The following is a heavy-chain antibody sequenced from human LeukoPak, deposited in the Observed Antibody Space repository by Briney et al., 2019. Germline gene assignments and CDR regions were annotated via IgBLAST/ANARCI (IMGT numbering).Heavy chain of an antibody. J-gene: IGHJ3*02. CDR1: GFSFSTYE. CDR2: IVSSGSTI. Sequence: GGSLRLSCAASGFSFSTYEMNWVRQAPGKGLEWVSCIVSSGSTIYYADSVKGRFTISRDNAKNSLFLQMNSLRVEDTAVYYCARGGYCSGGICYYLNAFDTWGQGTKVTVSS. V-gene: IGHV3-48*03. CDR3: ARGGYCSGGICYYLNAFDT. D-gene: IGHD2-15*01.